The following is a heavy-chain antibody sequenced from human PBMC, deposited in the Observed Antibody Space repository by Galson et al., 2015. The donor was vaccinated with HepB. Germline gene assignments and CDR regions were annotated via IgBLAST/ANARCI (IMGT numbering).Heavy chain of an antibody. V-gene: IGHV3-23*01. J-gene: IGHJ4*02. CDR2: ISGSGGST. Sequence: SLRLSCAASGFTFSSYAMSWVRQAPGKGLEWVSAISGSGGSTYYADSVKGRFTISRDNSKNTLYLQMNSLRAEDTAVYYCAKAGDSSGYWTYYFDYWGQGTLVTVSS. CDR1: GFTFSSYA. CDR3: AKAGDSSGYWTYYFDY. D-gene: IGHD3-22*01.